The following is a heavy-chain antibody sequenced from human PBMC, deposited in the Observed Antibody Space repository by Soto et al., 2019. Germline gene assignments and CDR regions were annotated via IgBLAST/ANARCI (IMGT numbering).Heavy chain of an antibody. CDR1: GYSFTSYW. V-gene: IGHV5-51*01. D-gene: IGHD6-19*01. Sequence: XGALKISCKGCGYSFTSYWIGWVRQMPGRGLEWMGIIYPGDSDTRYSPSFQGQVTISADKSISTAYLQWSSLKASDTAMYYCVRRIEVAGTETLDYWGQGTLVTVSS. CDR2: IYPGDSDT. J-gene: IGHJ4*02. CDR3: VRRIEVAGTETLDY.